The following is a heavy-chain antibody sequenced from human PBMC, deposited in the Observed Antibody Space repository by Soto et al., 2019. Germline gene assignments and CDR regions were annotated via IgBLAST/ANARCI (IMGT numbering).Heavy chain of an antibody. CDR1: GGSISSNY. J-gene: IGHJ5*02. Sequence: ASETLSLTCTVSGGSISSNYWTWIRQPPGKGLEWIGYVYNSGSTNYNPSLKSRVTISEDTSKSQFSLKVNSMTAADTAVYYCARYHREAVAGYTLDHWGQGILVTVPS. CDR3: ARYHREAVAGYTLDH. CDR2: VYNSGST. V-gene: IGHV4-59*01. D-gene: IGHD1-1*01.